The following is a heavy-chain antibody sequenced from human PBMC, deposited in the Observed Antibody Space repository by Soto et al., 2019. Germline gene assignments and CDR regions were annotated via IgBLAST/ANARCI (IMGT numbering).Heavy chain of an antibody. J-gene: IGHJ6*03. V-gene: IGHV1-18*01. CDR2: ISAYNGNT. D-gene: IGHD3-10*01. CDR3: SRDLLYYYGSGGGIYYCYFMDV. Sequence: VQLVQSGAEVKKPGASVKVSCKASGYIFNNYGMSWVRQAPGQGLEWMGWISAYNGNTDYVQKFKGRVSVTTDTSTSTGYMELKPLRCEGPAVYYCSRDLLYYYGSGGGIYYCYFMDVWGKGTTVTVA. CDR1: GYIFNNYG.